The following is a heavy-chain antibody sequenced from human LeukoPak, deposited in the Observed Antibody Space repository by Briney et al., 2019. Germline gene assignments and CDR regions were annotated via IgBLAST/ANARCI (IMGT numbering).Heavy chain of an antibody. D-gene: IGHD2-2*01. CDR1: GGSISSGSYY. CDR2: IYRSGST. CDR3: ARAGYCSSTSCYAGFDP. V-gene: IGHV4-61*09. J-gene: IGHJ5*02. Sequence: PSETLSLTCTVSGGSISSGSYYWSWIRQPAGKRLEWIGHIYRSGSTYYNPSLKSRVTISVDTSKNQFSLKLSSVTAADTAVYYCARAGYCSSTSCYAGFDPWGQGTLVTVSS.